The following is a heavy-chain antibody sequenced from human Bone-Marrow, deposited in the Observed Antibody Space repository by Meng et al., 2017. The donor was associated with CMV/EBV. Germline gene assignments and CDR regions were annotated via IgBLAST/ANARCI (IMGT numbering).Heavy chain of an antibody. CDR1: GFTFSSYA. Sequence: GESLKISCAASGFTFSSYAMSWVRQAPGKGLEWVSAISGSGGSTYYADSVKGRFTISRDNSKNTLYLQMNSLRAEDTAVYYCAREVKIAARRAYYYYGMDVWGQGTTVTVSS. CDR3: AREVKIAARRAYYYYGMDV. J-gene: IGHJ6*02. CDR2: ISGSGGST. V-gene: IGHV3-23*01. D-gene: IGHD6-6*01.